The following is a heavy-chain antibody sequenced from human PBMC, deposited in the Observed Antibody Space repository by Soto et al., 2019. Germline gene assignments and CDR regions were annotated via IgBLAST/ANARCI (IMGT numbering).Heavy chain of an antibody. CDR2: IIPAFHTP. Sequence: QVQLVQSGAEVRKPGSSVKVSCKASGGTFSSYVISWVRQAPGQGLEWMGGIIPAFHTPTYAQRFQGRVSLTADGSTNPAYMELSSLTSEDTAVYYCARNLGWELDYLDYWGQGTRVTVSS. D-gene: IGHD1-26*01. CDR3: ARNLGWELDYLDY. V-gene: IGHV1-69*01. CDR1: GGTFSSYV. J-gene: IGHJ4*02.